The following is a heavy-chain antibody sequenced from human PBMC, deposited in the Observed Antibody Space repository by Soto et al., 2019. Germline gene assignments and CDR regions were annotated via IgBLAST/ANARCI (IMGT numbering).Heavy chain of an antibody. V-gene: IGHV4-30-2*01. Sequence: SETLSLTCNMSDDSYSISTFSCSWIRQPPGKALQWIGFIYQSGVTSYNPSLASRVSISLDRSNNQCSLKLKSVTAADTAVYFCVGMTYPSGRRFDSWGPGTLVTVS. CDR2: IYQSGVT. CDR3: VGMTYPSGRRFDS. D-gene: IGHD5-12*01. J-gene: IGHJ5*01. CDR1: DDSYSISTFS.